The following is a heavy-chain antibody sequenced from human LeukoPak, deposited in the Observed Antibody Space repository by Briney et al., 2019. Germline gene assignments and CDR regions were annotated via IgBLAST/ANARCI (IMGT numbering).Heavy chain of an antibody. CDR3: AREGEPGVGDYLPNYFDY. J-gene: IGHJ4*02. Sequence: ASVKVSCKASGYTFTGYYMHWVRQAPGQGLEWMGWINPNSGGTNYAQKFQGRVTMTRDTAISTDYMELSRLRSDDTAVYYWAREGEPGVGDYLPNYFDYWGQGTLVTVSS. CDR1: GYTFTGYY. D-gene: IGHD4-17*01. CDR2: INPNSGGT. V-gene: IGHV1-2*02.